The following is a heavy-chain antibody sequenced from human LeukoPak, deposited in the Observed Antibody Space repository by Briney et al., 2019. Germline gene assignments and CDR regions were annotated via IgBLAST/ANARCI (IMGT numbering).Heavy chain of an antibody. CDR2: ISGSGGST. CDR3: AKDWGRYSSSSYYFDY. D-gene: IGHD6-13*01. V-gene: IGHV3-23*01. Sequence: PGGSLRLSCAASGITFSSHAMSWVRQAPGKGLEWVSVISGSGGSTDYADSVKGRFTISRDNSKNTLYLQMNSLRADDTAVYYCAKDWGRYSSSSYYFDYWGQGTLVTVSS. J-gene: IGHJ4*02. CDR1: GITFSSHA.